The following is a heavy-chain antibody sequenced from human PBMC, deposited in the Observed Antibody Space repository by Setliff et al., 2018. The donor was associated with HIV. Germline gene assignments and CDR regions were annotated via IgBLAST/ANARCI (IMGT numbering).Heavy chain of an antibody. CDR2: IHTSGDS. CDR3: ARVFVDTAVLRVLEYYFDS. Sequence: SETLSLTCAVYGGSFSGYYWSWIRQPPGKGLEWIGRIHTSGDSDFNPSLKSRVTMSVDTSKNQFSLRMRSVTAADTAVYYCARVFVDTAVLRVLEYYFDSWGRGTLVAVSS. CDR1: GGSFSGYY. V-gene: IGHV4-59*10. J-gene: IGHJ4*02. D-gene: IGHD5-18*01.